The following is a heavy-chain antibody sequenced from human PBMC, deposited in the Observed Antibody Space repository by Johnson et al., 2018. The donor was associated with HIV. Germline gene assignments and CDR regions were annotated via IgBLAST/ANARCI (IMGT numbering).Heavy chain of an antibody. J-gene: IGHJ3*02. V-gene: IGHV3-30*04. CDR1: GITFSDYA. CDR2: ISSDGTNT. Sequence: QVQLVESGGGVVQPGRSLRLSCAASGITFSDYAMHWVRQAPGKGLEWVAVISSDGTNTYYTDSVKGRFTISRDNTKNTVSLQMIILRPKDTGVYYCASGVTPRAPLRIWGQGTMVTVSS. D-gene: IGHD2-21*02. CDR3: ASGVTPRAPLRI.